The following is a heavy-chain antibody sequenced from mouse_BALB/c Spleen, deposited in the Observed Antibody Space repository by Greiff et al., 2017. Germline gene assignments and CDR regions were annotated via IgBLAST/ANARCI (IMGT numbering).Heavy chain of an antibody. CDR1: GYTFTDYN. D-gene: IGHD3-3*01. CDR2: INPNNGGT. Sequence: VQLQQSGPELVKPGASVKIPCEASGYTFTDYNMDWVKQSHGKSLEWIGDINPNNGGTIYNQKFKGKATLTVDKSSSTAYMELRSLTSEDTAVYYCARRGAGWFAYWGQGTLVTVSA. J-gene: IGHJ3*01. V-gene: IGHV1-18*01. CDR3: ARRGAGWFAY.